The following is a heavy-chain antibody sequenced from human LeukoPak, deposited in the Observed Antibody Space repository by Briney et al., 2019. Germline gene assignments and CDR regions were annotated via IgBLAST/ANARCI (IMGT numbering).Heavy chain of an antibody. J-gene: IGHJ4*02. CDR1: GYTFTGYY. CDR2: INPNSGGT. CDR3: ARSFSITMVRGLFDY. Sequence: LWASVKVSCKASGYTFTGYYMHWVRQASGQGLEWMGWINPNSGGTNYAQKFQGWVTMTRDTSISTAYMELSRLRSDDTAVYYCARSFSITMVRGLFDYWGQGTLVTVSS. D-gene: IGHD3-10*01. V-gene: IGHV1-2*04.